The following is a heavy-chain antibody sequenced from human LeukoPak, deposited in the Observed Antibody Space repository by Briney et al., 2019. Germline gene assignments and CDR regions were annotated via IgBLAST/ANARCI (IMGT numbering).Heavy chain of an antibody. J-gene: IGHJ5*02. Sequence: SETLSLTCAVYGGPFSGYYWSWIRQPPGKGLEWIGEINHSGSTNYNPSLKSRVTISVDTSKNQFSLKLSSVTAADTAVYYCARSGYYHWFDPWGQGTLVTVSS. CDR3: ARSGYYHWFDP. V-gene: IGHV4-34*01. CDR2: INHSGST. D-gene: IGHD3-3*01. CDR1: GGPFSGYY.